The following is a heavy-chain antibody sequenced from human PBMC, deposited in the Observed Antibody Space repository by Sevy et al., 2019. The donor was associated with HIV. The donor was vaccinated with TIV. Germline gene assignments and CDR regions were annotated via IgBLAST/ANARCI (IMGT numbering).Heavy chain of an antibody. CDR2: ISRDRRTI. J-gene: IGHJ5*02. D-gene: IGHD3-22*01. CDR3: AREAYYYDSREENWFDP. CDR1: GFTFSTYT. Sequence: GGSLRLSCVGSGFTFSTYTMHWVRQAPGKGLEWLSSISRDRRTIYYADYLKGRFTISRDNAKNALYLQMNSLRDEDTAVNYCAREAYYYDSREENWFDPWGQGTLVTVSS. V-gene: IGHV3-48*02.